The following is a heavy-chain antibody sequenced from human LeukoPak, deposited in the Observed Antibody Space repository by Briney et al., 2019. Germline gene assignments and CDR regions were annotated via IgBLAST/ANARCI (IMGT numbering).Heavy chain of an antibody. CDR2: ISSSGSTI. V-gene: IGHV3-11*01. CDR1: GFTFSDYY. Sequence: GGSLRLSCAASGFTFSDYYMSWIRQAPGKGLEWVSYISSSGSTIYYADSVKGRFTISRDNAKNSLYLQMNSLRAEDTALYYCAREKGGYCSGGSCYTSSHFDYWGQGTLVTVSS. J-gene: IGHJ4*02. D-gene: IGHD2-15*01. CDR3: AREKGGYCSGGSCYTSSHFDY.